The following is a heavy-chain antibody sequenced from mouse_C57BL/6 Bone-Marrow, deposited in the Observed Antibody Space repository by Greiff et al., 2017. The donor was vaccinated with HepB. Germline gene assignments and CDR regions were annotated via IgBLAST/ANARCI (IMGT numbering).Heavy chain of an antibody. J-gene: IGHJ3*01. V-gene: IGHV1-81*01. CDR1: GYTFTSYG. D-gene: IGHD3-2*02. Sequence: QVQLQQSGAELARPGASVKLSCKASGYTFTSYGISWVKQRTGQGLEWIGEIYPRSGNTYYNEKFKGKATLTADKSSSTAYMELRSLTSEDSAVYFCARSASSGYFPFAYWGQGTLVTVSA. CDR2: IYPRSGNT. CDR3: ARSASSGYFPFAY.